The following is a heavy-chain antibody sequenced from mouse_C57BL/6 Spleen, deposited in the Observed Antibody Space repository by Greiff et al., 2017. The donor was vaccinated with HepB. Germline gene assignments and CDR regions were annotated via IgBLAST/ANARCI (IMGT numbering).Heavy chain of an antibody. CDR2: IRLKSDNYAT. V-gene: IGHV6-3*01. J-gene: IGHJ3*01. D-gene: IGHD3-2*02. CDR3: TTAQSFAY. CDR1: GFTFSNYW. Sequence: EVKVVESGGGLVQPGGSMKLSCVASGFTFSNYWMNWVRQSPEKGLEWVAQIRLKSDNYATHYAESVKGRFTISRDDSKSSVYLQMNNLRAEDTGIYYCTTAQSFAYWGQGTLVTVSA.